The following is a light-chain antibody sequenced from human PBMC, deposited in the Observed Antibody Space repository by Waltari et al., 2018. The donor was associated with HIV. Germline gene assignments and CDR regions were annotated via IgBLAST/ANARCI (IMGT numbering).Light chain of an antibody. CDR1: NLERKS. CDR3: QVWDSSSDQVL. CDR2: YYS. J-gene: IGLJ3*02. V-gene: IGLV3-21*04. Sequence: SSVLTQPPSVSVAPGKTARITCGGNNLERKSVHWYQQKPGQAPALVIYYYSDRPSGIPERFSGSNSGDTATLTISRVGDGDEADYYCQVWDSSSDQVLFGGGTKLTVL.